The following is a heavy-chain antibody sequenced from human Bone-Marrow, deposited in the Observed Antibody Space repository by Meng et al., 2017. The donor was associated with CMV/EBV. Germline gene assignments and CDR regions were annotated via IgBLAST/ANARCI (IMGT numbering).Heavy chain of an antibody. Sequence: GESLKISCKASGYTFTSYDINWVRQAAGQGLEWMGWMNPDSVNPGYAQKFQGRVTITRSTSISTVYMELSSLRAEDTAVYYCARAIYGSGSYYNERGSNDYWGQGTLVTVSS. V-gene: IGHV1-8*03. D-gene: IGHD3-10*01. J-gene: IGHJ4*02. CDR2: MNPDSVNP. CDR3: ARAIYGSGSYYNERGSNDY. CDR1: GYTFTSYD.